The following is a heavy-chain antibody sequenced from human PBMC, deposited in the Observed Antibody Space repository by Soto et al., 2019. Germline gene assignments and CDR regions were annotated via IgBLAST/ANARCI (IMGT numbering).Heavy chain of an antibody. D-gene: IGHD2-8*01. CDR3: EHRPYNGGSRPFDF. CDR2: SYCDDGK. J-gene: IGHJ4*02. Sequence: GLTLVNPPHTVTLACPLSEFSLTSIGVAVAWFRHRPGKALEGLALSYCDDGKLYSPSPSLKNRLTITKDTSENQGVLTMANMDPMDTATYHCEHRPYNGGSRPFDFWAQGIL. V-gene: IGHV2-5*02. CDR1: EFSLTSIGVA.